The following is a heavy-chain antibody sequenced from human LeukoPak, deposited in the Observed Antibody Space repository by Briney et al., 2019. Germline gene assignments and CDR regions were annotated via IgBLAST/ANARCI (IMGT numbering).Heavy chain of an antibody. CDR1: GFTFSSYG. J-gene: IGHJ4*02. Sequence: GGSLRLSCAASGFTFSSYGMHWVRQAPGKGLEWVAVIPYDGSNKYYADSVKGRFTISRDNSKNTLYLQMDSLRAEDTAVYYCAKDLKGARGYFDYWGQGTLVTVSS. V-gene: IGHV3-30*18. D-gene: IGHD1-26*01. CDR3: AKDLKGARGYFDY. CDR2: IPYDGSNK.